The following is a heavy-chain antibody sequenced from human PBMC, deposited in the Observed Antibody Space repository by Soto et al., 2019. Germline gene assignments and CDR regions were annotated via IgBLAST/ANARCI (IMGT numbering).Heavy chain of an antibody. CDR2: IIPIFGTA. J-gene: IGHJ4*02. CDR1: GGTFSSYA. Sequence: SVKVSCKASGGTFSSYAISWVRQVPGQGLEWMGGIIPIFGTANYAQKFQGRVTITADESTSTAYMELSSLRSEDTAVYYCARDLEDYYDSIFSGRPKPDNFDYWGQGTLVTVSS. V-gene: IGHV1-69*13. CDR3: ARDLEDYYDSIFSGRPKPDNFDY. D-gene: IGHD3-22*01.